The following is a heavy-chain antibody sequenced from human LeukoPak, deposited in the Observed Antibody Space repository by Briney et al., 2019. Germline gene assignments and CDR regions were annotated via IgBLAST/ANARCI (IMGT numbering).Heavy chain of an antibody. CDR3: AKGQTIITMTTFDY. CDR2: ISWNSGNI. V-gene: IGHV3-9*03. CDR1: GFTLHDYA. J-gene: IGHJ4*02. Sequence: GGSLRLSCAASGFTLHDYAMHWVRQAPGKDLEWVSGISWNSGNIVYADSVKGRFTISRDNAKNSLYLQMDSLRAEDMALYYCAKGQTIITMTTFDYWGKGTLVTVSS. D-gene: IGHD4-17*01.